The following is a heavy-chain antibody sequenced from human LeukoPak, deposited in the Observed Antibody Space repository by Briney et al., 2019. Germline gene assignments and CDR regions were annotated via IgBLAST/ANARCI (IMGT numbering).Heavy chain of an antibody. J-gene: IGHJ4*02. CDR3: AENGPWSLKY. CDR1: GGFISNINW. D-gene: IGHD2-15*01. CDR2: VHQSGVT. Sequence: SETLSLACAVSGGFISNINWWSWVRQPPGRGLEWIGEVHQSGVTNYNPSLKSRVTISLDKSNNQFSLKLNSVTAADTAVYFCAENGPWSLKYWGQGTLVTVSS. V-gene: IGHV4-4*02.